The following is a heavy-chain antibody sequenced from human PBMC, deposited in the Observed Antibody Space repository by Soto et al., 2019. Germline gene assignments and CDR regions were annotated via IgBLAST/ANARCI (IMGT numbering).Heavy chain of an antibody. D-gene: IGHD3-10*01. J-gene: IGHJ4*02. V-gene: IGHV3-33*01. CDR2: IWYDGSNK. CDR1: RINFSSYG. Sequence: QVQLVESGGGVVQPGRSLRISCAASRINFSSYGMPWVRQAPGKGLEWVAVIWYDGSNKYYADSVKGRFTISRDNSKKTLYLQMNSLRAEDTAVYYCARDSPYDYGIHGPFDYWGQGTLVTVSS. CDR3: ARDSPYDYGIHGPFDY.